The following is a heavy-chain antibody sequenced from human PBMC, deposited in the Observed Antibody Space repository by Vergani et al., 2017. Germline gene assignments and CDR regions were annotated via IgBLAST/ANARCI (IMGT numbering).Heavy chain of an antibody. CDR3: ASDTHSGQRADR. Sequence: QVQLQESGPGLVKSSETLSLTCSVSFDSIRNLYCNWIRPPPGKGLEWIGSIHYSENTNYNPSLKTRVTISVDTSKNQFSLTWTSVTDADTAVYYCASDTHSGQRADRWGQGILVTVTS. CDR1: FDSIRNLY. CDR2: IHYSENT. D-gene: IGHD6-19*01. J-gene: IGHJ5*02. V-gene: IGHV4-59*11.